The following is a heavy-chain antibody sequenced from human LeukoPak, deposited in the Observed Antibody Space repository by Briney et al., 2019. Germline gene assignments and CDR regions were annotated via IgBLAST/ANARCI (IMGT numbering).Heavy chain of an antibody. CDR1: GFTFSNYA. CDR2: ISGSGGST. V-gene: IGHV3-23*01. Sequence: GGSLRLSCAASGFTFSNYAMSWVRQAPGKGLEWVSAISGSGGSTYYADSVKGRFTISRDNSKNTLYLQMNSLRAEDTAVYYCARVGVMSGPSYFENWGQGTLVTVSS. D-gene: IGHD3-16*01. J-gene: IGHJ4*02. CDR3: ARVGVMSGPSYFEN.